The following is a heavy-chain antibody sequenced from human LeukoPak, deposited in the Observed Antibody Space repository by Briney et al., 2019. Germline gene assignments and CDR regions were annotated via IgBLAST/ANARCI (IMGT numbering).Heavy chain of an antibody. V-gene: IGHV3-66*01. CDR2: IFKSGTT. CDR3: ARENWGAFDC. J-gene: IGHJ4*02. CDR1: GFTFRNYA. Sequence: GGSLRLSCAASGFTFRNYAMSWVRQAPGKGLEWVSAIFKSGTTYYADSVKDRFTISRDNSKNTLYLQMNSLRAEDTAVYYCARENWGAFDCWGQGTLVTVSS. D-gene: IGHD7-27*01.